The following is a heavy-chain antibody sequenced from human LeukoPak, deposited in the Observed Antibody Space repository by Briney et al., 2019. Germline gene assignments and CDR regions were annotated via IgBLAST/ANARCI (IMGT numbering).Heavy chain of an antibody. CDR2: INAGNGNT. J-gene: IGHJ4*02. V-gene: IGHV1-3*01. CDR1: GYNFTSYT. D-gene: IGHD6-6*01. CDR3: ARALAYPYYFDY. Sequence: ASVKVSCKPSGYNFTSYTIHWVRQAPGQRLEWMGWINAGNGNTKYSQKFQGRVTITRDTSATTAYMELSSLTSEDTAMLYCARALAYPYYFDYWGQGTLVTVSS.